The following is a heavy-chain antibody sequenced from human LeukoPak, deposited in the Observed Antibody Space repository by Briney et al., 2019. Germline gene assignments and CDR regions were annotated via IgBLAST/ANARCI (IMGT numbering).Heavy chain of an antibody. J-gene: IGHJ4*02. CDR3: TRGNSDNLPPYIDY. CDR2: IYYSGST. CDR1: GGSISSSSYY. D-gene: IGHD1-14*01. Sequence: KSSETLSLTCTVSGGSISSSSYYWGWIRQPPGKGLEWIGSIYYSGSTYYNPSLKSRVTISVDTSKSQFSLKLRSVTAADTALYYCTRGNSDNLPPYIDYWGQGTLVTVSS. V-gene: IGHV4-39*07.